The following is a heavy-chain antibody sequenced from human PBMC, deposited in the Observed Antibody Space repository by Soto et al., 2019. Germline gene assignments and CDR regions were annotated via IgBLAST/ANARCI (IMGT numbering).Heavy chain of an antibody. V-gene: IGHV1-69*06. CDR1: GGTFSSYA. CDR3: ARDRYQGVWNYYYYGMDV. D-gene: IGHD2-2*01. J-gene: IGHJ6*02. Sequence: QVQLVQSGAEVKKPGSSVKVSCKASGGTFSSYAISWVRQAPGQGLEWMGGIIPIFGTANYAQKFQGRVTITADKSTSTAYMELSSLRSEDTAVYYCARDRYQGVWNYYYYGMDVWGQGTTVTVSS. CDR2: IIPIFGTA.